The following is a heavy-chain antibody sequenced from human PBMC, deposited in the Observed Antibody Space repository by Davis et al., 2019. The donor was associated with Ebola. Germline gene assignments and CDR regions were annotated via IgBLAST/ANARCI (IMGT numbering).Heavy chain of an antibody. CDR2: IKQDGGEK. J-gene: IGHJ6*02. D-gene: IGHD4-23*01. CDR3: ASGDGRGNSYDMDV. Sequence: GGSLRLSCTASGFTFGDYAMSWVRQAPGKGPEWVAIIKQDGGEKYYVDSVKGRFTISRDNAKNSLFLQMNSLRAEDTALYYCASGDGRGNSYDMDVWGQGTTVTVSS. CDR1: GFTFGDYA. V-gene: IGHV3-7*03.